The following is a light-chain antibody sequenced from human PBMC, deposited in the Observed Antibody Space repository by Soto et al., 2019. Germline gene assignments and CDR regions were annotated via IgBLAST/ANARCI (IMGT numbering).Light chain of an antibody. Sequence: EIVMTQSPVTLSVSPGERATLSCRASQSVSSKLAWYQQKPGQAPRLLIYGASTRATGIPARFSGSGSGTEFTLSISSLQSEDCAGYYCQQYNNWPQTFGQGTKLEIK. CDR1: QSVSSK. J-gene: IGKJ2*01. CDR2: GAS. CDR3: QQYNNWPQT. V-gene: IGKV3-15*01.